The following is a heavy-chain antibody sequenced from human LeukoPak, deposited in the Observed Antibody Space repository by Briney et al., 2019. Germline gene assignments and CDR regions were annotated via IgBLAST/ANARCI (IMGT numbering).Heavy chain of an antibody. CDR3: IVFGDSNH. CDR2: THSSGGT. CDR1: GFTGSHNY. V-gene: IGHV3-53*01. D-gene: IGHD4-17*01. Sequence: GGSLRLSCAASGFTGSHNYMSWVRQAPGKGLEWVSVTHSSGGTYYADSVKGRFTISRDTSKNILYLQINSLSVEDTAVYYCIVFGDSNHWGQGTLVTVSS. J-gene: IGHJ5*02.